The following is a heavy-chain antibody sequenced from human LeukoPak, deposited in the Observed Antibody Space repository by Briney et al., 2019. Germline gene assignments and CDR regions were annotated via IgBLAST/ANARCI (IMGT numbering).Heavy chain of an antibody. V-gene: IGHV3-74*01. CDR3: ARDRKSSGLPFDS. Sequence: GGSLRLSCAASGFTFSSYWMHWVRQAPGKGLVWVSRINTDGSSTSYADSVKGRFTISRDNAKNTLYLQMNSLRDEDTAVYHCARDRKSSGLPFDSWGQGTLVTVSS. CDR1: GFTFSSYW. CDR2: INTDGSST. J-gene: IGHJ4*02. D-gene: IGHD6-19*01.